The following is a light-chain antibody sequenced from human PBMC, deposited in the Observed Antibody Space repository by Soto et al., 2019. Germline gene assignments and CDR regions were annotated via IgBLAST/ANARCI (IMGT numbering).Light chain of an antibody. V-gene: IGLV2-8*01. CDR2: EVS. J-gene: IGLJ1*01. CDR1: SSDVGGNNS. CDR3: SSYEGSNNFV. Sequence: ALTQPPSASGSSGQSVTISCTGTSSDVGGNNSVSWYQQHPGKAPKLMIYEVSKRPSGVPDRFSGSKSGNTASLTVSGLQAEDEADYYCSSYEGSNNFVFAHGTKVNV.